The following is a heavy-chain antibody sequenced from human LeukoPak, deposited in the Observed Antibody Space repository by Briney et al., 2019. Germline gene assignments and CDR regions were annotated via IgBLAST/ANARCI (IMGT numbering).Heavy chain of an antibody. J-gene: IGHJ4*02. Sequence: SETLSLTFAVHAGSRSGCHWSRLRQPPGKGLEWIGEINHSGSTNYNSSLKSRVTISVDTSKNQFSLKVSSVTAADTAVYYCAREKISRYSDCYAHWGQGTLVTVSS. CDR3: AREKISRYSDCYAH. CDR1: AGSRSGCH. CDR2: INHSGST. D-gene: IGHD5-18*01. V-gene: IGHV4-34*01.